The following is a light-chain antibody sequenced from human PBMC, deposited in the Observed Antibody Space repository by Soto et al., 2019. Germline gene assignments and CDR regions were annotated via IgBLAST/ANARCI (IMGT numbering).Light chain of an antibody. J-gene: IGKJ1*01. CDR1: QGISSY. CDR3: QQLNSYRT. V-gene: IGKV1-8*01. CDR2: AAS. Sequence: AIRMTQSPSSFSASTGDRVTITCRASQGISSYLAWYQQKPGKAPKLLIYAASTLQSGVPSRFSGSGSGTDFTLTISSLQPEDFATYYCQQLNSYRTFGQGTKVDIK.